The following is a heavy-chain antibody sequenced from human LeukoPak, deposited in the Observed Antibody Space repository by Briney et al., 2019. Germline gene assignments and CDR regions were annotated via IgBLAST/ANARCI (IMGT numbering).Heavy chain of an antibody. V-gene: IGHV4-61*02. D-gene: IGHD6-13*01. CDR2: IYISGST. J-gene: IGHJ4*02. Sequence: PSETLSLTCTVSGGSISSGSYYWSWIRQPAGKGLEWIGRIYISGSTNYNPSLKSRVTISVDTSKNQFSLKLSSVTAADTAVYYCARDLNGYSSSWYGGDYYFDYWGQGTLVTVSS. CDR3: ARDLNGYSSSWYGGDYYFDY. CDR1: GGSISSGSYY.